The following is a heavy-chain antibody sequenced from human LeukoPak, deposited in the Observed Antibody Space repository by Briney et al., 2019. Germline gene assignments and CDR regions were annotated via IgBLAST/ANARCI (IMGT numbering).Heavy chain of an antibody. CDR3: AKGSPGGWGIDY. Sequence: GGSLRLSCAASGFTFSSYGMHWVRQAPGKGLEWVAVIWYDGSNKYYADSVKGRFTISRDNSKNTLYLQMNSLRAEDTAVYYCAKGSPGGWGIDYWGQGTLVTVSS. V-gene: IGHV3-30*02. CDR1: GFTFSSYG. D-gene: IGHD6-19*01. CDR2: IWYDGSNK. J-gene: IGHJ4*02.